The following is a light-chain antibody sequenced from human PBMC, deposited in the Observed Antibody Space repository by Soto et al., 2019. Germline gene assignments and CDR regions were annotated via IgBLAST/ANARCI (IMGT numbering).Light chain of an antibody. J-gene: IGKJ3*01. CDR3: QQYDNLPLLT. Sequence: DIQMTQSPSSLSASVGDRVTITCQASQDISNYLNWYQQKPGKAPKLLIYDASNLETGVPSRFSGSGSGTDFPFTISSLQPEDIATYYCQQYDNLPLLTFGPGTKVDIK. V-gene: IGKV1-33*01. CDR1: QDISNY. CDR2: DAS.